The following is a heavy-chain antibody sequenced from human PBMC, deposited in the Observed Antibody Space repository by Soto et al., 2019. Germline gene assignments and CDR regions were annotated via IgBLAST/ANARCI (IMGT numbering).Heavy chain of an antibody. CDR1: GGSFSGYY. J-gene: IGHJ4*02. V-gene: IGHV4-34*01. CDR2: INHSGST. D-gene: IGHD6-6*01. Sequence: SETLSLTCAVYGGSFSGYYWSWIRQPPGKGLEWIGEINHSGSTNYNPSLKSRVTISVDTSKNQFSLKLSSVTAADTAVYYCARGYSSSYDYWGQGTLVTVSS. CDR3: ARGYSSSYDY.